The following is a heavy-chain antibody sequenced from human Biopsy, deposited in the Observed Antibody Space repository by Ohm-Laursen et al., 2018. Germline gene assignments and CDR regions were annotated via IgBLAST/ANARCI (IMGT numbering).Heavy chain of an antibody. J-gene: IGHJ1*01. CDR2: VYYTGNT. CDR3: VRQGGYFQN. Sequence: SDTLSLTCSVSGGSVGGGTFHWGWIRQPPGKGLEWIGHVYYTGNTNYNPSLKSRVTISMDMSKNQFSLRLSSVTAADTAVYYCVRQGGYFQNWGPGSQVAVSS. CDR1: GGSVGGGTFH. D-gene: IGHD5-12*01. V-gene: IGHV4-61*01.